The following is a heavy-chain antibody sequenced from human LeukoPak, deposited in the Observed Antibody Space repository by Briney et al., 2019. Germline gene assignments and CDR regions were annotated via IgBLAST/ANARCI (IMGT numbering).Heavy chain of an antibody. D-gene: IGHD2-15*01. Sequence: GGSLRLSCAASGFSLSTYALRWVRQAPGGGLEWAAAIRGSGDKTYHADSVKGRFTISKDNSENRLSLEMDSLRAEDTAVYFCAKDTTAWWYHRAYMNVWGKGTTVTVSS. V-gene: IGHV3-23*01. CDR1: GFSLSTYA. CDR2: IRGSGDKT. J-gene: IGHJ6*03. CDR3: AKDTTAWWYHRAYMNV.